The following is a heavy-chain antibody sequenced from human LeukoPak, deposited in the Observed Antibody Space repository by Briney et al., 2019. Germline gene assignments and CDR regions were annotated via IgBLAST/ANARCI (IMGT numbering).Heavy chain of an antibody. Sequence: GASVKVSCKASGYTFTSYYMHWVRQAPGQGLEWMGIINPSGGSTSYAQKFQGRVTMTRDTSTSTVYMELRSLRSDDTAVYYCARDPAAGIDYWGQGTLVTVSS. V-gene: IGHV1-46*01. CDR2: INPSGGST. D-gene: IGHD6-13*01. CDR1: GYTFTSYY. J-gene: IGHJ4*02. CDR3: ARDPAAGIDY.